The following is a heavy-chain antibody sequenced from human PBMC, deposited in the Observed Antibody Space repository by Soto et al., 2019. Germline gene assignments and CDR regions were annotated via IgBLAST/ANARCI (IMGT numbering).Heavy chain of an antibody. Sequence: QVQLVESGGGVVQPGRSLRLSCAASGFTFSSYGMHWVRQAPGKGLEWVAVIWYDGSNKYYADSVKGRVTISRDKSKNTLYLKMNSMGAEDTAVYYWASDTVAGTVPSTTAYYYGMGVWGQGNPVTVS. CDR2: IWYDGSNK. D-gene: IGHD4-17*01. V-gene: IGHV3-33*01. CDR1: GFTFSSYG. J-gene: IGHJ6*02. CDR3: ASDTVAGTVPSTTAYYYGMGV.